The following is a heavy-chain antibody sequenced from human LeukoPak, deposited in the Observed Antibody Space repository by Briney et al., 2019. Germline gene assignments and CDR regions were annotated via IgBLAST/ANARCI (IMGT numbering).Heavy chain of an antibody. Sequence: PGGSLRLSCAASGFTFINYAMAWVRQIPGKGLEWVSIFSGSGGSTYYADAVKGRFTVSRDNPKSTLYLHMNNLRVDDTAIYYCASRPAPSLGPLDYWGQGTLVTVSS. CDR1: GFTFINYA. V-gene: IGHV3-23*01. CDR3: ASRPAPSLGPLDY. D-gene: IGHD2-2*01. J-gene: IGHJ4*02. CDR2: FSGSGGST.